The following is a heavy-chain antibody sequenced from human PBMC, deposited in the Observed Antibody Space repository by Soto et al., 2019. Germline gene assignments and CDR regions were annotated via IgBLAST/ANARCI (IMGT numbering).Heavy chain of an antibody. CDR2: IDPSDSYT. CDR3: ARHEGGYSYTPPGAFDI. V-gene: IGHV5-10-1*01. Sequence: PGESLKISCQGSGYSFTNYWISWVRQMPGKGLEWMGRIDPSDSYTNYSPSFQGHVTISADKSITTAYLQWSSLKASDTAMYYCARHEGGYSYTPPGAFDIWGQGTMVTVSS. J-gene: IGHJ3*02. D-gene: IGHD5-18*01. CDR1: GYSFTNYW.